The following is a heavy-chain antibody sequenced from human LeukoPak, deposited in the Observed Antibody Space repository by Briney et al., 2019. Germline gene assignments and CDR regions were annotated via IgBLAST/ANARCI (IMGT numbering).Heavy chain of an antibody. V-gene: IGHV1-18*01. D-gene: IGHD3-9*01. J-gene: IGHJ4*02. CDR3: ARGEYDILTGYPDY. Sequence: ASVKVSCKASGYSYTSYGISWVRQAPGQGLEWMGWISAYNGNTNYAQKLQGRVTMTTDTSTSTAYMELRSLKSDDTAVYYCARGEYDILTGYPDYWGQGTLVTVSS. CDR2: ISAYNGNT. CDR1: GYSYTSYG.